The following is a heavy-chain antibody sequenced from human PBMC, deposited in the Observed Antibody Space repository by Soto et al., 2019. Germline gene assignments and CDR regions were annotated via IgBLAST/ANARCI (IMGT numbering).Heavy chain of an antibody. CDR3: AGGPGVARNY. J-gene: IGHJ4*02. D-gene: IGHD5-12*01. V-gene: IGHV4-30-2*01. CDR1: GGSISSGGYS. Sequence: QLQLQESGSGLVKPSQTLSLTCAVSGGSISSGGYSWSWIRQPPGKGLEWIGYIYHSGSTYYNPSPKSRVIISVDRSKNQFSLKLSSVTSADTAVYCCAGGPGVARNYWGQGTLVTVAS. CDR2: IYHSGST.